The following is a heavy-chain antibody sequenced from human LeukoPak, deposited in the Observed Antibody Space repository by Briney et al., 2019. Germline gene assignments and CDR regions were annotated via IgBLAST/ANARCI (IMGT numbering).Heavy chain of an antibody. J-gene: IGHJ4*02. CDR1: GSTFSDHY. D-gene: IGHD2/OR15-2a*01. CDR2: SRNKAYSYTT. CDR3: GRVEYDNSVIDY. V-gene: IGHV3-72*01. Sequence: PGGSLRLSCAASGSTFSDHYMDWVRQAPGKGLEWVGRSRNKAYSYTTEYAASVKGRFAISRDDSKNSLYLQMNSLKTDDAAVYYCGRVEYDNSVIDYWGQGTLVTVSS.